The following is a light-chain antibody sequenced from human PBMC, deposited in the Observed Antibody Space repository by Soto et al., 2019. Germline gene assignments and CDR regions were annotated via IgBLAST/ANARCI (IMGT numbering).Light chain of an antibody. CDR2: LNSDGSH. J-gene: IGLJ2*01. Sequence: QLVLTQSPSASASLGASVNVTCTLTSGHSSYAIAWHQQQPGKGPRFLMRLNSDGSHSKGDGIPDRFSGSSSGAERYLIISSLQSEDEADYYCQTWGRGIVVFGGGTQLTVL. CDR3: QTWGRGIVV. CDR1: SGHSSYA. V-gene: IGLV4-69*02.